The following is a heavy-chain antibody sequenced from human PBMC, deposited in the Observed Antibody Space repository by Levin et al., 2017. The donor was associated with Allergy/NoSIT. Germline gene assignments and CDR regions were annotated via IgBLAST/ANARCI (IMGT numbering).Heavy chain of an antibody. V-gene: IGHV4-34*01. J-gene: IGHJ4*02. CDR3: ARGLWFGESPYFDY. Sequence: PGGSLRLSCAVYGGSFSGYYWSWIRQPPGKGLEWIGEINHSGSTNYNPSLKSRVTISVDTSKNQFSLKLSSVTAADTAVYYCARGLWFGESPYFDYWGQGTLVTVSS. CDR2: INHSGST. D-gene: IGHD3-10*01. CDR1: GGSFSGYY.